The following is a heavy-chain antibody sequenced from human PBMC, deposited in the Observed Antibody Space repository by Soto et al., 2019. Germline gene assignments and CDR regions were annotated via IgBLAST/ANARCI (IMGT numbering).Heavy chain of an antibody. V-gene: IGHV3-64D*06. CDR3: VKAIGPGGAYYYYYGMDV. CDR2: ISSNGGST. D-gene: IGHD1-26*01. CDR1: GFTFSSYA. J-gene: IGHJ6*02. Sequence: EVQLVESGGGLVQPGGSLRLSCSASGFTFSSYAMHWVRQAPGKGLEYVSAISSNGGSTYYADSVKGRFTISRDNSKNTLYLQMSSLRAEDTAVYYCVKAIGPGGAYYYYYGMDVWGQGTTVTVSS.